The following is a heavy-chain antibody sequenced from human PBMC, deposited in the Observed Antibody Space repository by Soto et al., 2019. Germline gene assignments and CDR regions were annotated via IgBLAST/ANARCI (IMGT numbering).Heavy chain of an antibody. J-gene: IGHJ4*02. D-gene: IGHD2-15*01. CDR3: ARRYGGTFDY. V-gene: IGHV4-59*08. CDR1: GGSISSYY. CDR2: IYYSGST. Sequence: QVQLQESGPGLVKPSETLSLTCTVSGGSISSYYWSWIRQPPGKGLEWIGYIYYSGSTNYNPTIQSRVTISVDTSKNQFSLKLSSVTAADTDVYYCARRYGGTFDYWGQGTLVTVSS.